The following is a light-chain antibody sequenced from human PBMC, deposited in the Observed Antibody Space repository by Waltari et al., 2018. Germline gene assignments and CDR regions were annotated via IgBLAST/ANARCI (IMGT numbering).Light chain of an antibody. V-gene: IGKV3-20*01. CDR2: GAS. J-gene: IGKJ2*01. CDR1: QSVSSSS. Sequence: IVLTQSPDTLSLSPGERATLSCRASQSVSSSSLAWYQQKPGQAPRLLIYGASSKSTGIPDRFSGSGSGTHFTLTISRLEPEDFAVYYCQQYGSSPRTFGQGTKLEIK. CDR3: QQYGSSPRT.